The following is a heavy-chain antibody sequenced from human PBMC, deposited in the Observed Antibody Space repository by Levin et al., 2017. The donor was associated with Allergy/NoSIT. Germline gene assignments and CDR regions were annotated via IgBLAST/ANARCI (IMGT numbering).Heavy chain of an antibody. CDR3: ARAPRGSGSYFDDYYGMDV. Sequence: GESLKISCAASGFTFSSYSMNWVRQTPGKGLEWVSSISSGSSYIYYEDSVKGRFIISRDNAKNSLYLQMNSLRAEDTAVYYCARAPRGSGSYFDDYYGMDVWGQGTTVTVSS. CDR1: GFTFSSYS. V-gene: IGHV3-21*01. CDR2: ISSGSSYI. D-gene: IGHD3-10*01. J-gene: IGHJ6*02.